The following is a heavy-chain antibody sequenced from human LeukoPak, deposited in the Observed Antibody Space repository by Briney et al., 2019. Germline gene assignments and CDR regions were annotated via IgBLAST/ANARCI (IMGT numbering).Heavy chain of an antibody. J-gene: IGHJ4*02. CDR1: GLSFNNYV. CDR2: IGASGSNT. D-gene: IGHD3-22*01. Sequence: PGGSLRLSCAASGLSFNNYVMSWVRQAPGKGLEWVSSIGASGSNTYYADSVKGRFTISRDNSKSTLYLQMNSLRAEDTAVYYCAEITYYYESNGVYWGQGTLVTVSS. CDR3: AEITYYYESNGVY. V-gene: IGHV3-23*01.